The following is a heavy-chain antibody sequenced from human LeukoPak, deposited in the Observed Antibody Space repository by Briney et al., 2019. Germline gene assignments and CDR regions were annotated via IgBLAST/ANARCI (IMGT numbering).Heavy chain of an antibody. J-gene: IGHJ6*02. CDR1: GFTFDDYA. CDR3: AKDMDPTTVVTHYYGMDV. D-gene: IGHD4-23*01. CDR2: ISWDGGST. V-gene: IGHV3-43D*03. Sequence: GGSLRLSCAASGFTFDDYAMHWVRQAPGKGLEWVSLISWDGGSTYYADSVKGRFTISRDNSKNSLYLQMNSLRAEDTALYYCAKDMDPTTVVTHYYGMDVWGQGTTVTVSS.